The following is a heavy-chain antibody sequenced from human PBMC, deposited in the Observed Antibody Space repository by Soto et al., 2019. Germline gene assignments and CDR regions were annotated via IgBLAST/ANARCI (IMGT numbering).Heavy chain of an antibody. J-gene: IGHJ3*02. Sequence: PGGSLRLSCAASGFTFSSYAMSWVRQAPGKGLEWVSYISSSSSTIYYEDSVKGRFTISRDNAKNSLYLQMNSLRAEDTAVYYSARDLVPAAPHAFDIWGQGTMVTVSS. CDR1: GFTFSSYA. V-gene: IGHV3-48*01. CDR2: ISSSSSTI. D-gene: IGHD2-2*01. CDR3: ARDLVPAAPHAFDI.